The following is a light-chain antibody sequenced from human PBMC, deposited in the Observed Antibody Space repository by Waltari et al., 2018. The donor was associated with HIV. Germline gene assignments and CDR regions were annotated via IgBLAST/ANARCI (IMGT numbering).Light chain of an antibody. Sequence: DIQMTQSPSSVSASVGGAGSISCRASQNIGRALAWYQLKPGRAPRLLMYEASRLDDGVPTRFKGSGSRSNFTLGITNLQPEDFAIYFCQQAKNFPHTFAGGTRVE. CDR3: QQAKNFPHT. CDR2: EAS. J-gene: IGKJ4*01. V-gene: IGKV1-12*01. CDR1: QNIGRA.